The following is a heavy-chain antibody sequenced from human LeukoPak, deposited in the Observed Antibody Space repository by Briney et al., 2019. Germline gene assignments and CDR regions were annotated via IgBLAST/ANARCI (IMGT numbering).Heavy chain of an antibody. J-gene: IGHJ4*02. CDR1: GGSFSGYY. D-gene: IGHD2-21*02. V-gene: IGHV4-34*01. CDR3: ARANCGGDCPIVY. Sequence: SETLSLTCAVYGGSFSGYYWSWIRQPPGKGLEWIGEINHSGSTNYNPSLKSRVTISVDTSKNQFSLKLSSVTAADTAVYYCARANCGGDCPIVYWGQGTLVTVSS. CDR2: INHSGST.